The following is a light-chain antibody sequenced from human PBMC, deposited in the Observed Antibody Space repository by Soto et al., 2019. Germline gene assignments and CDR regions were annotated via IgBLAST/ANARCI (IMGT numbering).Light chain of an antibody. CDR2: TAS. CDR1: QSISTF. Sequence: DIQMNQSPSSLSASVGDRVSVTCRASQSISTFLNWYQQRPGEAPKLLIYTASSLQSGVPSRFSCSGSGADFTLTIGRLQPEDFATYYCQQSYTTPRTFGQGTKVEVK. CDR3: QQSYTTPRT. V-gene: IGKV1-39*01. J-gene: IGKJ1*01.